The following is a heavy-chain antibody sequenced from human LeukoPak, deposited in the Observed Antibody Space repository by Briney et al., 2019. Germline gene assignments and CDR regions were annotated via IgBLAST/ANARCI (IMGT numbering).Heavy chain of an antibody. CDR3: ARLYCDFWLDP. V-gene: IGHV4-31*03. D-gene: IGHD3-3*01. CDR1: GGAITSGGYY. Sequence: PSQTLSVTCSVSGGAITSGGYYWSWIRQPPGKGLEWIGNIYYSGSTDYNPSLMSRVTMSVDTSGKQFSRKLTSVTAADTAVYYCARLYCDFWLDPWGQGTPVTVSS. CDR2: IYYSGST. J-gene: IGHJ5*02.